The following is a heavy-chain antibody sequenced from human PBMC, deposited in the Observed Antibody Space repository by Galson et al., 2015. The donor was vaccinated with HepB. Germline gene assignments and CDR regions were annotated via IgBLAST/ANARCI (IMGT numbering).Heavy chain of an antibody. CDR1: GFTFSSYG. CDR3: AKSESGLFRQRIYYYYGMDV. D-gene: IGHD2-15*01. Sequence: SLRLSCAASGFTFSSYGMHWVRQAPGKGLEWVAVISYDGSNKYYADSVKGRFTISRDNSKNTLYLQMNSLRAEDTAVYYCAKSESGLFRQRIYYYYGMDVWGQGTAVTVSS. J-gene: IGHJ6*02. V-gene: IGHV3-30*18. CDR2: ISYDGSNK.